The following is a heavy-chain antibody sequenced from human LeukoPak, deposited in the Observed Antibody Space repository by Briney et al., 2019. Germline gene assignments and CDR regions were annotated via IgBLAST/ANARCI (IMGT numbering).Heavy chain of an antibody. J-gene: IGHJ4*02. CDR2: IHYRGST. V-gene: IGHV4-59*01. CDR1: GGSISSYY. Sequence: SETLSLTCTVSGGSISSYYWSWIRQPPGKGLEWIGYIHYRGSTTYNPSIKSRATISVDTSKNQFSLKLSSVTAADTAVYYCARGFAYGDTGSFDYWGQGTLVTVSS. D-gene: IGHD4-17*01. CDR3: ARGFAYGDTGSFDY.